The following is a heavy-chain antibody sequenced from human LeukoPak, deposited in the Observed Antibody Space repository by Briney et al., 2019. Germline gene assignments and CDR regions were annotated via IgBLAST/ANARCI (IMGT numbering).Heavy chain of an antibody. CDR2: IYYSGST. CDR1: GGSISSSY. D-gene: IGHD2-2*01. Sequence: PSETLSLTCTVSGGSISSSYWSWIRQPPGRGLEWIGYIYYSGSTNYNPSLKSRVTISVDTSKNQFSLKLSSVAAADTAVYYCARGPSIVVVPAASNYYMDVWGKGTTVTVSS. J-gene: IGHJ6*03. CDR3: ARGPSIVVVPAASNYYMDV. V-gene: IGHV4-59*01.